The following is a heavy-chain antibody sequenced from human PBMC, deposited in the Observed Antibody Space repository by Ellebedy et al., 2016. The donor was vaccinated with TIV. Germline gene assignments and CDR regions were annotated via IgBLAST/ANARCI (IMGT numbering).Heavy chain of an antibody. CDR1: GGTFSDYH. V-gene: IGHV4-34*01. Sequence: SETLSLTXAVYGGTFSDYHWSWIRQSPGRGLEWIGEVNHSGNTNYNPSLKSRVTMSLDTSKNQFSLRLSSVTAADTAVYYCGRGAGRDGYPGYWGPGTLVTVSS. CDR2: VNHSGNT. CDR3: GRGAGRDGYPGY. J-gene: IGHJ4*02. D-gene: IGHD5-24*01.